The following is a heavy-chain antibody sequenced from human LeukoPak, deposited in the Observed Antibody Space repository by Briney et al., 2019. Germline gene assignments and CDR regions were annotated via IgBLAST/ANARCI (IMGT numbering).Heavy chain of an antibody. CDR3: AKNLLGSESYSWYFDL. CDR2: ISDSGSGT. D-gene: IGHD1-26*01. CDR1: GFTFSTYE. Sequence: GGSLRLSCAASGFTFSTYEINWVRQAPGKGLEWVSSISDSGSGTCYADSVKGRFTISRDNSKNTLYLQMNSLRAEDTAVYYCAKNLLGSESYSWYFDLWGRGTLVTVSS. J-gene: IGHJ2*01. V-gene: IGHV3-23*01.